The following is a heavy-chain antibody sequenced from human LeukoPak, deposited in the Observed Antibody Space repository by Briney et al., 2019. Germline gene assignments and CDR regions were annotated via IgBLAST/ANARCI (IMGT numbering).Heavy chain of an antibody. D-gene: IGHD6-13*01. J-gene: IGHJ4*02. CDR2: IYYGGST. Sequence: SETLSLTCTVSGGSISSYYWSWIRQPPGKGLEWIGYIYYGGSTNYNPSLKSRVTISVDTSKNQFSLKLSSVTAADTAVYYCARGEIAAAGPFDYWGQGTLVTVSS. CDR1: GGSISSYY. CDR3: ARGEIAAAGPFDY. V-gene: IGHV4-59*01.